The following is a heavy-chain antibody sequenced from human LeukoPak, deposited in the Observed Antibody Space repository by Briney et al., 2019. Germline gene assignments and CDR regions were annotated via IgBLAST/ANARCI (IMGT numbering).Heavy chain of an antibody. V-gene: IGHV5-51*01. Sequence: AGESLKISCKGSEYSFTSYWIGWVRQMPGKGLEWMGIIYPGDSDTRYSPSFQGQVTISADKSISTVYLQWSSLKASDTAMYYCARLGCDSSSCHYYFDYWGQGTLVTVSS. J-gene: IGHJ4*02. CDR2: IYPGDSDT. CDR3: ARLGCDSSSCHYYFDY. CDR1: EYSFTSYW. D-gene: IGHD6-13*01.